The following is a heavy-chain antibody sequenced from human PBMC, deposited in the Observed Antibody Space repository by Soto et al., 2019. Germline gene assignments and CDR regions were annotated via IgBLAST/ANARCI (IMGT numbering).Heavy chain of an antibody. V-gene: IGHV3-23*01. CDR1: GFTFSSYA. CDR3: AKAPQVFGVVNDAFDI. J-gene: IGHJ3*02. D-gene: IGHD3-3*01. Sequence: GGSLRLSCAASGFTFSSYAMSWVRQAPGKGLEWVSAISGSGGSTYYADSVKGRFTISRDNSKNTLYLQMNSLRAEDAVVYYCAKAPQVFGVVNDAFDIWGQGTMVTVSS. CDR2: ISGSGGST.